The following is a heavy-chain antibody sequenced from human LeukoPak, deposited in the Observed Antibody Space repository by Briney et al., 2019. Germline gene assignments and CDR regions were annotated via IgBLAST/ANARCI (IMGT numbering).Heavy chain of an antibody. J-gene: IGHJ4*02. CDR1: GFPFSSYW. D-gene: IGHD5-24*01. CDR3: TRVGYIDEGIDY. V-gene: IGHV3-7*04. Sequence: GGSLRLSCIASGFPFSSYWMTWVRQAPGKGLEWVANIKQDGSKKSYVDSVKGRFTISRDNAKNSLYLQMNSLRAEDTAIYYCTRVGYIDEGIDYWGQGTLVTVSS. CDR2: IKQDGSKK.